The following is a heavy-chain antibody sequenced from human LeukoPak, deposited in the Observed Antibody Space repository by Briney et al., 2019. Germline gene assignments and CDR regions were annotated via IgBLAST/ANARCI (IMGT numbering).Heavy chain of an antibody. V-gene: IGHV3-48*01. CDR1: GSTFSSYS. D-gene: IGHD2-8*02. CDR2: ISSSSSTI. J-gene: IGHJ4*02. CDR3: ALSTGPSREKNY. Sequence: SGGSLRLSCAASGSTFSSYSMNWVRQAPGKGLEWVSYISSSSSTIYYADSVKGRFTISRDNAKNSLYLQMNSLRAEDTAVYYCALSTGPSREKNYWGQGTPVTVSS.